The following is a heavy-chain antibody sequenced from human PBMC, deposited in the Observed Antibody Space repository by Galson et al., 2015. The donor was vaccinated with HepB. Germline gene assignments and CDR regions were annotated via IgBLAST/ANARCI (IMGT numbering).Heavy chain of an antibody. CDR2: IYYSGST. J-gene: IGHJ6*02. CDR3: ARAGVNWNGGMDV. D-gene: IGHD1-1*01. CDR1: GGSISSYY. Sequence: ETLSLTCTVSGGSISSYYWSWIRQPPGKGREWIGYIYYSGSTNYNPSLKSRVTISVDTSKNQFSLKLSSVTAADTAVYYCARAGVNWNGGMDVWGQGTTVTVSS. V-gene: IGHV4-59*01.